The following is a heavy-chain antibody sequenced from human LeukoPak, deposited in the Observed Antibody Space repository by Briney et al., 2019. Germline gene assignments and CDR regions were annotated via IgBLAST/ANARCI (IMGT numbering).Heavy chain of an antibody. Sequence: ASVKVSCKASGDTFSSYSVSWVRQVPGQGLQWMGRIIPILGLTKYAQNFQGRVTLTADKSTSTAYMELSSLGSEDTAVYYCARDLEYSSGGAPLDYWGQGTLDTVSS. CDR2: IIPILGLT. V-gene: IGHV1-69*04. CDR3: ARDLEYSSGGAPLDY. CDR1: GDTFSSYS. D-gene: IGHD6-19*01. J-gene: IGHJ4*02.